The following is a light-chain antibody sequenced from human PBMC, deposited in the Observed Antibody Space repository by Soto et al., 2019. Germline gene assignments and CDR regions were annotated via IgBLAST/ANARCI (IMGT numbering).Light chain of an antibody. Sequence: QSALTQPASVSGSPGQSITISCTGTSSDVGSYNLVSWYQQHPGKAPKLMIYEGSKRPSGVSNSFSGSKSGNTASLTISGLQSEDEADYYCCSYAGSSTYVFGTGTKGTGL. J-gene: IGLJ1*01. V-gene: IGLV2-23*01. CDR3: CSYAGSSTYV. CDR1: SSDVGSYNL. CDR2: EGS.